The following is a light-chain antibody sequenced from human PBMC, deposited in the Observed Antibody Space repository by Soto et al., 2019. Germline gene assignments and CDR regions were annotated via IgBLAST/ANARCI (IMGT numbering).Light chain of an antibody. V-gene: IGLV2-14*01. CDR3: SSYTGSSNYV. J-gene: IGLJ1*01. CDR1: SSDVGGYNY. Sequence: QSVLTQPASVSGSPGQSITISCTGTSSDVGGYNYVSWYQQQPGKAPKLKIYQVTSRPSGVSNHLSNSRSSNTAALTVTGLQAEDEADYYCSSYTGSSNYVFGTGNKVSVL. CDR2: QVT.